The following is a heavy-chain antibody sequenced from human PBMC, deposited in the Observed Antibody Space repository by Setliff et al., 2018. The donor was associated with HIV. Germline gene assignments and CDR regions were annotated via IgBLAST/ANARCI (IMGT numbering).Heavy chain of an antibody. Sequence: SETLSLTCTVSGGSISSSSYYWGWIRQPPGKGLEWIGSIHYSGSTYYNPSLKSRVTISVDTSKNQFSLKLSSVTAADTAVYYCARHSEYSSSWYYFDYWGQGTPVTVSS. D-gene: IGHD6-13*01. CDR3: ARHSEYSSSWYYFDY. CDR2: IHYSGST. V-gene: IGHV4-39*01. CDR1: GGSISSSSYY. J-gene: IGHJ4*02.